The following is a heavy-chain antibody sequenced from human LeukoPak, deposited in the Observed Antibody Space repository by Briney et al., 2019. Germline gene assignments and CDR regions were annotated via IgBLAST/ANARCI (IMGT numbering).Heavy chain of an antibody. D-gene: IGHD4-17*01. CDR3: ARSVRLRTNWFDP. CDR1: GGSISSGTYY. CDR2: IDTYGST. J-gene: IGHJ5*02. Sequence: PSQTLSLTCTVSGGSISSGTYYWSWIRQPAGKGLEWIGRIDTYGSTKYNPSLKSRVTISVDTSKNQFSLKLSSVTAADTAVYYCARSVRLRTNWFDPWGQGTLVAVSS. V-gene: IGHV4-61*02.